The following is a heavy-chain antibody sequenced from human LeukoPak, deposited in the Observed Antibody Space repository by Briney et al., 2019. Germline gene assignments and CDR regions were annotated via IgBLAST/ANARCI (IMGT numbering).Heavy chain of an antibody. Sequence: SETLSLTCTVSGGFITNYYWSWVRQPPGKGLEWIGYIYYSGSTQYKPSLNSRVTISLDMSKNQCSLRMSSVTAADTAVYYCARVYSNYAIEFDYWGQGTLVTVSS. CDR1: GGFITNYY. CDR2: IYYSGST. D-gene: IGHD4-11*01. J-gene: IGHJ4*02. V-gene: IGHV4-59*12. CDR3: ARVYSNYAIEFDY.